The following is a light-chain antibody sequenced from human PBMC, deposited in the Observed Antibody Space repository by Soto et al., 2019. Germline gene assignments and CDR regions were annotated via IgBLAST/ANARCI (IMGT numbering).Light chain of an antibody. V-gene: IGKV3-20*01. CDR1: QSVSSRY. CDR3: QQXXXXXXP. CDR2: CSS. J-gene: IGKJ1*01. Sequence: EIVLTQSPGTLSLSPGERAXXXXXXSQSVSSRYLAWYQQKPGQAXRLLVYCSSNRATXXPYRFSGSGSGTDFTLTISXLEPEDFAVYYXQQXXXXXXPFGQGTKVDIK.